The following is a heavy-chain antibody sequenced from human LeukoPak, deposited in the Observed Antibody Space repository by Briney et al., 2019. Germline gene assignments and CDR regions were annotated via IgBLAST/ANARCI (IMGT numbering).Heavy chain of an antibody. Sequence: SETLSLTCTVSGGTISSYYWSWIRQPAGKGLEWIGRIYTSGSTNYKPSLKSRVTMSVDTSKNPFSLKLSSVTAADTAVYYCASSPMVRAQTIYYYGMDVWGQGTTVTVSS. J-gene: IGHJ6*02. CDR1: GGTISSYY. CDR2: IYTSGST. CDR3: ASSPMVRAQTIYYYGMDV. D-gene: IGHD3-10*01. V-gene: IGHV4-4*07.